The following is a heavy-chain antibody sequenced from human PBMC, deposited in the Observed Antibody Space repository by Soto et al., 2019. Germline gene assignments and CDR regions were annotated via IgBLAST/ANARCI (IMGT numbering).Heavy chain of an antibody. D-gene: IGHD3-22*01. CDR3: ARDRSGYFHFDY. Sequence: QVQLQESGPGLVRPSQTLSLTCTVSGDSIRTGNYYWSWIRQPPGKGLEWIGYIYYSGTTYYNPSLESRLTISIDTSKNQFSLKLSSVTAADTAVYYCARDRSGYFHFDYWGQGTLVTVSS. CDR1: GDSIRTGNYY. V-gene: IGHV4-30-4*01. CDR2: IYYSGTT. J-gene: IGHJ4*02.